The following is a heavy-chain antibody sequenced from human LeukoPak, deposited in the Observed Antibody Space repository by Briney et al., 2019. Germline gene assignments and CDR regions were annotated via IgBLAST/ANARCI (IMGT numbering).Heavy chain of an antibody. CDR1: GYTLTELS. J-gene: IGHJ4*02. V-gene: IGHV1-24*01. D-gene: IGHD3-9*01. CDR2: SDPEDGET. Sequence: ASVKVSCKVSGYTLTELSMHWVRQAPGKGLEWMGGSDPEDGETIYAQKFQGRVTMTEDTSTDTAYMELGSLRSEDTAVYYCATVRYFDWLLSGFDYWGQGTLVTVSS. CDR3: ATVRYFDWLLSGFDY.